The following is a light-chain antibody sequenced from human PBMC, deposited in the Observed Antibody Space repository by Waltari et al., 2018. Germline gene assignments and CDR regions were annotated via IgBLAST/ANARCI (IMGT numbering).Light chain of an antibody. J-gene: IGLJ1*01. CDR3: QTWGTGVPYG. CDR1: SGYTNYA. CDR2: IYSDGSH. Sequence: QLVVTQSPSASASLGASVKLTCTLSSGYTNYAIAWHQVLPEKGPRYLMKIYSDGSHNKGDGRPDRFSGSSSGSERYLTISSLHSEDEADYYCQTWGTGVPYGFATGTKVTVL. V-gene: IGLV4-69*01.